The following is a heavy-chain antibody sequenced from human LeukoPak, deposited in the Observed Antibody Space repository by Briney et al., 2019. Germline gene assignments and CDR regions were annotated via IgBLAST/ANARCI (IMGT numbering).Heavy chain of an antibody. CDR1: GYTFIHYY. CDR2: IDPSGSGT. D-gene: IGHD2-15*01. V-gene: IGHV1-46*01. CDR3: ARVGSSCSGGSCYSPLDY. J-gene: IGHJ4*02. Sequence: ASVKVSCKASGYTFIHYYMHWVRQAPGQGLEWVGIIDPSGSGTTYAQRFQGRVTMTRDMSTSTVYMELSSLRSDDTAVYYCARVGSSCSGGSCYSPLDYWGQGTLVTVSS.